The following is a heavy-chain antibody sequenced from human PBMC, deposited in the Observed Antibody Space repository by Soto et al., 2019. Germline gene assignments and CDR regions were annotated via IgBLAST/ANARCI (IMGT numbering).Heavy chain of an antibody. Sequence: EVQLVESGGGLVQPGGSLRLSCVASGFSFSDHYMDWVRQAPGKGLEWVGRIRNKANSYTTEYAASVEGRFTVSRDDSKNSLYLQMNSLKTEDTAVYYCARGGYCSSTSCYSDYYGMDVWGQGTTVTVS. CDR3: ARGGYCSSTSCYSDYYGMDV. CDR1: GFSFSDHY. CDR2: IRNKANSYTT. J-gene: IGHJ6*02. V-gene: IGHV3-72*01. D-gene: IGHD2-2*01.